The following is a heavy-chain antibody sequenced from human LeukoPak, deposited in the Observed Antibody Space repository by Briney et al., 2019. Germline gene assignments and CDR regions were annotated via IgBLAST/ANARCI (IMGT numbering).Heavy chain of an antibody. Sequence: GESLKISCKGSGYSFTTYWIGWVRQMPGKGLEWMGIIYPGDSDTKYSPSFQGQVTMSADKSTSTAYLQWSSLKASDTAIYYCARHRDPQYFYYYMDVWGKGTTVTVS. J-gene: IGHJ6*03. V-gene: IGHV5-51*01. CDR2: IYPGDSDT. CDR1: GYSFTTYW. D-gene: IGHD5-24*01. CDR3: ARHRDPQYFYYYMDV.